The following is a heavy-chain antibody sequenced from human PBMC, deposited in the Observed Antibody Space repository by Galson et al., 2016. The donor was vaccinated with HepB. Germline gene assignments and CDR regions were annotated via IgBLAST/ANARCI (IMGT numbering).Heavy chain of an antibody. J-gene: IGHJ4*02. CDR3: ARDGSYSSSSVYFDY. CDR1: GGSMDNYY. Sequence: SATLSLICTVSGGSMDNYYWSWIRQYPGKGPEWLGFIDYRRSTNYNTSLKSRVTISVNTSKNQFSLKLSSVTAADTAEYYCARDGSYSSSSVYFDYWGPGTLVTVSS. V-gene: IGHV4-59*01. D-gene: IGHD6-6*01. CDR2: IDYRRST.